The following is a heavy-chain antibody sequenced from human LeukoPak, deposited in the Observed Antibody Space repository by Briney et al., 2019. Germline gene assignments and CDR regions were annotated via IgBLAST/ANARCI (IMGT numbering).Heavy chain of an antibody. D-gene: IGHD1-26*01. J-gene: IGHJ4*02. Sequence: ASVKVSCKASGYTFTSYGISWVRQAPGQGLEWMGWISAYNGNTNYAQKLQGRVIMTTDTSTSTAYMELRSLRSDDTAVYYCARDAWELSDPGFDYWGQGTLVTVSS. CDR2: ISAYNGNT. CDR1: GYTFTSYG. CDR3: ARDAWELSDPGFDY. V-gene: IGHV1-18*01.